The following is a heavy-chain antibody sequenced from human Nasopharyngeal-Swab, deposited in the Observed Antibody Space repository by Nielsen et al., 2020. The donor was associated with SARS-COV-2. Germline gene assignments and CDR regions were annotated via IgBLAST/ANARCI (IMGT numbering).Heavy chain of an antibody. Sequence: SETLSLTCTVSGASMSGYSWSWIRQPPGKGLEWIAFMYANEYTNYNPSLRGRATISLDTSKNQFSLKVTSVTAADTAVYYCARENWQLANVFDIWGQGTMVTVSS. V-gene: IGHV4-59*01. D-gene: IGHD6-19*01. CDR2: MYANEYT. CDR1: GASMSGYS. J-gene: IGHJ3*02. CDR3: ARENWQLANVFDI.